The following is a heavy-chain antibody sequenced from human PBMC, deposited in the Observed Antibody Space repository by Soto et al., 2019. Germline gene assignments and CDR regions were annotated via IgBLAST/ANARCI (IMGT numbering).Heavy chain of an antibody. V-gene: IGHV3-15*01. CDR3: TTGLSNGYYNFDY. D-gene: IGHD3-22*01. CDR2: IKGEADGGTT. J-gene: IGHJ4*02. Sequence: HLVESGGGLIKPGGSLRLSCAASGFTFSNAWMSWVRQAPGKGLEWVGRIKGEADGGTTDYAAPVKGRITISRDHSKDTLYLQTNSLKTEDTAVYYCTTGLSNGYYNFDYWGQGTPVTVSS. CDR1: GFTFSNAW.